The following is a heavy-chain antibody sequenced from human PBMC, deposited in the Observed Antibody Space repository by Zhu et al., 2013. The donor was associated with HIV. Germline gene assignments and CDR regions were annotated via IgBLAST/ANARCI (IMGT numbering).Heavy chain of an antibody. CDR2: FSSNGYTT. J-gene: IGHJ4*02. V-gene: IGHV3-48*03. Sequence: VQLVESGGGVVQPGGSLRLSCAASGFTFSSYEMNWVRQAPGEGAGVGFHTFSSNGYTTYYADSVKGRFTISRDNAKTSLYLQMNSLRAEDTAVYYCARPHGSGLGQTTFDSWGQGTLVTVSS. D-gene: IGHD6-19*01. CDR3: ARPHGSGLGQTTFDS. CDR1: GFTFSSYE.